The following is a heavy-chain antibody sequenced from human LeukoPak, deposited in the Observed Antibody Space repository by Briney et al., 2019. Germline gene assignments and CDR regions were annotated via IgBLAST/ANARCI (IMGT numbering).Heavy chain of an antibody. D-gene: IGHD6-13*01. CDR2: IKQDGSEK. J-gene: IGHJ4*02. CDR3: GREGSSWYLDY. Sequence: GGSVRLSCAPSGFIFSSHWVRCLRQATGKGVEGVANIKQDGSEKYSVDSVNGGFTISRDNAKNSLYMQMNSLRAEDTAVYYCGREGSSWYLDYWGQGTLVTVS. V-gene: IGHV3-7*03. CDR1: GFIFSSHW.